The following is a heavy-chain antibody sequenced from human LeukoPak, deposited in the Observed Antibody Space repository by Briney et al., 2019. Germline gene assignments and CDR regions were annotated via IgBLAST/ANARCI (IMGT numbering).Heavy chain of an antibody. CDR3: ARDGRPLDY. Sequence: GGSLRLSCAASGFTFSSYWMNWARQAPGKGLEWVASINHNGNVNYYVDSVKGRFTISRDNAKNSLYLQMNSLRVEDTAVYYCARDGRPLDYWGQGTLVTVSS. V-gene: IGHV3-7*03. J-gene: IGHJ4*02. CDR2: INHNGNVN. CDR1: GFTFSSYW.